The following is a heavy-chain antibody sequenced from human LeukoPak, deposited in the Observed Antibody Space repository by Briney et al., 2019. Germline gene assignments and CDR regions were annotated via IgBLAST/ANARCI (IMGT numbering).Heavy chain of an antibody. CDR2: ISYDGSNK. CDR1: GSTFSSYV. V-gene: IGHV3-30*18. J-gene: IGHJ5*02. Sequence: PGRSLRLSCAASGSTFSSYVMHWVCQAPGKGLEWVAVISYDGSNKYYADSVKGRFTISRDNSKNTLYLQMNSLRAEDTAVYYFAKGGVYGSAPYIGLDPWGEGPLVTVSS. CDR3: AKGGVYGSAPYIGLDP. D-gene: IGHD3-10*01.